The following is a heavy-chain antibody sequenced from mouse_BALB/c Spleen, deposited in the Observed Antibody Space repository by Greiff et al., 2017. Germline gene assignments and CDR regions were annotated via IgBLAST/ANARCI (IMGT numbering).Heavy chain of an antibody. CDR3: TSSYYYGSSWFAY. CDR1: GYTFTSYW. D-gene: IGHD1-1*01. J-gene: IGHJ3*01. Sequence: QVQLQQPGAELVRPGASVKLSCKASGYTFTSYWINWVKQRPGQGLEWIGNIYPSDSYTNYNQKFKDKATLTVDKSSSTAYMQLSSPTSEDSAVYDCTSSYYYGSSWFAYWGQGTLVTVSA. V-gene: IGHV1-69*02. CDR2: IYPSDSYT.